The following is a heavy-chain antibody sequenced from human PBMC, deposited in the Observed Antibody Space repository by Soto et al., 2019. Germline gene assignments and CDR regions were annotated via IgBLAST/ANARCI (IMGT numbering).Heavy chain of an antibody. V-gene: IGHV4-34*01. CDR3: ARFSGSYYYAMDV. Sequence: SETLSLTCDDYGGSFSGYYWSWIRQPPGTGLEWIGEINHRGITKYKPTHKRRITKTEDTSKNQFSLQLKSVTAADTALYYCARFSGSYYYAMDVWGQGSTVTVS. CDR1: GGSFSGYY. CDR2: INHRGIT. D-gene: IGHD6-19*01. J-gene: IGHJ6*02.